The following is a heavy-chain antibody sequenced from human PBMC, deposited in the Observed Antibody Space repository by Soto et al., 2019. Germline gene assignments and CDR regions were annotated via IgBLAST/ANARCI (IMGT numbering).Heavy chain of an antibody. CDR3: ARVPYQLLYFFDY. CDR1: GCTFISYA. D-gene: IGHD2-2*01. CDR2: ISGSGGST. Sequence: VGSPSLSCEASGCTFISYAMSWVRQTPGKGLEWVSAISGSGGSTYYADSVKGRFTISRDNSKNTLYLQMNSLRAEDTAVYYCARVPYQLLYFFDYWGQGTLVTVSS. V-gene: IGHV3-23*01. J-gene: IGHJ4*02.